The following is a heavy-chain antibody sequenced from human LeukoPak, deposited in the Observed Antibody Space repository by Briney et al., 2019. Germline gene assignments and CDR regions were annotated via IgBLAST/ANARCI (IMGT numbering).Heavy chain of an antibody. CDR3: TRVTYYYDNSGYFHFDS. CDR2: IRRKAHGGTT. J-gene: IGHJ4*02. V-gene: IGHV3-49*04. CDR1: GFTFSSYA. Sequence: PGGSLRLSCAASGFTFSSYAMSWVRQAPGKGLEWVSFIRRKAHGGTTEYAASVKGRFSSSRDDSKSIAYLQMNSLKTEDTAVYFCTRVTYYYDNSGYFHFDSWGQGSLVTVSS. D-gene: IGHD3-22*01.